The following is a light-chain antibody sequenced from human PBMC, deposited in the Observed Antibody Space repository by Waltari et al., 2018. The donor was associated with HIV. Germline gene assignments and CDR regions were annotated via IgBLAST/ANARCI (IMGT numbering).Light chain of an antibody. J-gene: IGLJ2*01. V-gene: IGLV2-11*01. CDR2: DVS. Sequence: QSALTQPRSVSGSPGPSVTISCTGTSSDVGVYHFVSWYQQHPGKAPKLMIYDVSKRPSGVPDRFSGSKSGNTASLTISGLQAEDEADYYCCSYAGSYPVVFGGGTKLTVL. CDR3: CSYAGSYPVV. CDR1: SSDVGVYHF.